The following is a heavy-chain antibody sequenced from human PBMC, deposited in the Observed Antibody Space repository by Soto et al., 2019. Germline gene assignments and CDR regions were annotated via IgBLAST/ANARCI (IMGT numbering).Heavy chain of an antibody. CDR3: ARGSNIVIFDYGMDV. CDR2: ISNDGSNY. D-gene: IGHD2-21*01. CDR1: GFTFTSYA. Sequence: QVQLVESGGGVVQPGRSLRLSCAASGFTFTSYAMHWGRQAPGKGLEWVADISNDGSNYYYADSVRGRFTISRDNTKNTLFLQMGSLRGEVSGVYYCARGSNIVIFDYGMDVWGQGTTVTVSS. V-gene: IGHV3-30-3*01. J-gene: IGHJ6*02.